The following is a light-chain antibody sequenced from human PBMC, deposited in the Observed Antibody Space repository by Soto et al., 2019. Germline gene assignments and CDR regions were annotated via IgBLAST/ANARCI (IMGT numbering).Light chain of an antibody. Sequence: EVVMTQSPATLSVYPGERVTLSCRSSQSVADNLAWFQQKPGQGPRLLIYGASTRATGIPARFSGSGSETDFTLTVSSLRSEDSAVYYCQQYNYWPITFGQGIRLEI. V-gene: IGKV3-15*01. CDR3: QQYNYWPIT. J-gene: IGKJ5*01. CDR2: GAS. CDR1: QSVADN.